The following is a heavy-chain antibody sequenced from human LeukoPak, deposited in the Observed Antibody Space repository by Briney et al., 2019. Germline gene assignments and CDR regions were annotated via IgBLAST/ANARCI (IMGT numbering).Heavy chain of an antibody. CDR1: GFTFDDYA. CDR2: ISWNSGSI. Sequence: GGSLRLSCAASGFTFDDYAMHWVRQAPGKGLEWVSGISWNSGSIGCADSVKGRFTISRDNAKNSLYLQMNSLRAEDTALYYCAKDKRRSVAVPLFDYWGQGTLVTVSS. CDR3: AKDKRRSVAVPLFDY. V-gene: IGHV3-9*01. J-gene: IGHJ4*02.